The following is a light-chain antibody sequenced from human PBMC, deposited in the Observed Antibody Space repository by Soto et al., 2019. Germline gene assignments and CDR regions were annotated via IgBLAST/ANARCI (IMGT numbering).Light chain of an antibody. CDR3: QQTYSMPVT. CDR1: QNIASF. Sequence: DVQMTQSPSSLSASVGDRVTITCRASQNIASFLNWYQQRPGTAPKLLIFAASNLETGVPSRFSGRGSATDFTLTISSLQPEDFATYFCQQTYSMPVTFGQGTKLEVK. J-gene: IGKJ2*01. CDR2: AAS. V-gene: IGKV1-39*01.